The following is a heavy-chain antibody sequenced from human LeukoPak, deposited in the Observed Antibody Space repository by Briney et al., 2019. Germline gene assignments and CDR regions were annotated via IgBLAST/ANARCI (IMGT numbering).Heavy chain of an antibody. CDR3: VEYSLGNGKRYYLNY. Sequence: GESLKISCKGSGYSFTSYWIGWVRQMPGKGLEWMGIIYPGDSDTRYSPSFQGQVTISADKSISTAYLQWSSLKASDTAMYYCVEYSLGNGKRYYLNYGGQETLVTVS. V-gene: IGHV5-51*01. D-gene: IGHD5-18*01. J-gene: IGHJ4*02. CDR1: GYSFTSYW. CDR2: IYPGDSDT.